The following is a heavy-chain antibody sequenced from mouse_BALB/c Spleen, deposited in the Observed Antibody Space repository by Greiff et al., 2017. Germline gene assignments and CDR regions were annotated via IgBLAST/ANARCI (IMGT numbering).Heavy chain of an antibody. CDR3: ARSLYYYGSSSPYFDY. CDR2: IYPGDGST. V-gene: IGHV1S56*01. Sequence: KPGQGLEWIGWIYPGDGSTKYNEKFKGKATLTADKSSSTAYMQLSSLTSENSAVYFCARSLYYYGSSSPYFDYWGQGTTLTVSS. J-gene: IGHJ2*01. D-gene: IGHD1-1*01.